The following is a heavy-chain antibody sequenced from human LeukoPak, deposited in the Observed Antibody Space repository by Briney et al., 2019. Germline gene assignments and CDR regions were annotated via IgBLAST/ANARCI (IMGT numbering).Heavy chain of an antibody. J-gene: IGHJ6*02. V-gene: IGHV3-33*01. D-gene: IGHD6-13*01. Sequence: GGPLRLSCAASGFTFSSYGMHWVRQAPGKGLEWVAVIWYDGSNKYYADSVKGRFTISRDNSKNTLYLQMNSLRAEDTAVYYCAREAAAEDYYYGMDVWGQGTTVTVSS. CDR2: IWYDGSNK. CDR1: GFTFSSYG. CDR3: AREAAAEDYYYGMDV.